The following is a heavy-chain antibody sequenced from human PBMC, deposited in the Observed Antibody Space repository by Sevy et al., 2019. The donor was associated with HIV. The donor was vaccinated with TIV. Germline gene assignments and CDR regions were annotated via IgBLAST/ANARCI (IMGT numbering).Heavy chain of an antibody. CDR1: GFTFSDYY. CDR2: ISSSGSAI. Sequence: GGSLRLSCAASGFTFSDYYMSWIRQAPGKGLEWVSYISSSGSAIYYADSVKGRFTISRDNAKNSLYLQMNSLRAEDTAVYYCVRERLWTYSRPYYYYGMDVWGQGTTVTVSS. J-gene: IGHJ6*02. D-gene: IGHD5-18*01. V-gene: IGHV3-11*01. CDR3: VRERLWTYSRPYYYYGMDV.